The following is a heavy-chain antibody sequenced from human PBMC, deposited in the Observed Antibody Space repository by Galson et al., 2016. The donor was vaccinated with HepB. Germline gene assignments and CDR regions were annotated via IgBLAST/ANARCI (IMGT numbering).Heavy chain of an antibody. CDR3: ARGGGHLDY. CDR1: GFTLSSSW. D-gene: IGHD3-16*01. CDR2: INPDGSAK. Sequence: SCAGSGFTLSSSWLGWVRQAPGRGLEWVANINPDGSAKYYVDSLKGRFTIPRDNARTSLYLQMNSLGAEDTGVYYCARGGGHLDYWGQGTLVTVSS. J-gene: IGHJ4*02. V-gene: IGHV3-7*05.